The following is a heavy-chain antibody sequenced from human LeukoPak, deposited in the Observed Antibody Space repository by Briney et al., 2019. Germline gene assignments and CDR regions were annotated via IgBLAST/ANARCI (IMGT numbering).Heavy chain of an antibody. CDR2: ISGGGDRT. CDR1: GITFSTFA. Sequence: PRGSLRVSCAASGITFSTFAMSWVRQAPGRGLECVSVISGGGDRTYYAETVRGRFTISRDNSKNTLYLQMSSLRADDTAIYYCAKGHSAYGTGFDYWGQGTMVTDSS. V-gene: IGHV3-23*01. D-gene: IGHD5-12*01. CDR3: AKGHSAYGTGFDY. J-gene: IGHJ4*02.